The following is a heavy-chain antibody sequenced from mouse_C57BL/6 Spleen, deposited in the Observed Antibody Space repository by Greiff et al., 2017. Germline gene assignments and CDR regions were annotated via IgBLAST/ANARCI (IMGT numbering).Heavy chain of an antibody. V-gene: IGHV1-61*01. CDR2: IYPSDSET. J-gene: IGHJ4*01. Sequence: QVQLQQPGAELVRPGSSVKLSCKASGYTFTSYWMDWVKQRPGQGLEWIGNIYPSDSETHYNQKFKDKATLTVDKSSSTAYMQLSSLTSEDSAVYYCARSLLRYYAMDYWGQGTSVTVSS. D-gene: IGHD1-1*01. CDR3: ARSLLRYYAMDY. CDR1: GYTFTSYW.